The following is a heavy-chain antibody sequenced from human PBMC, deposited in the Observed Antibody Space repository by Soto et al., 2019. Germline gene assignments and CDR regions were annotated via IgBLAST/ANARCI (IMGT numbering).Heavy chain of an antibody. CDR3: ARDGPPSRSNWFDP. J-gene: IGHJ5*02. V-gene: IGHV3-21*01. CDR2: ISSSSSYI. CDR1: GFTFSSYS. Sequence: GGPLRLSCAASGFTFSSYSMNWVRQAPGKGLEWVSSISSSSSYIYYADSVKGRFTISRDNAKNSLYLQMNSLRAEDTAVYYCARDGPPSRSNWFDPPGQGTLVTLPS.